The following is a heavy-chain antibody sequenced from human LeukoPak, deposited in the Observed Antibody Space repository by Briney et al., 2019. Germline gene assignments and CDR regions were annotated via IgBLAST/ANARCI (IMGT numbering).Heavy chain of an antibody. D-gene: IGHD3-9*01. CDR2: IKSKIDGGTT. CDR3: TTGYYDILTGYYWPYYFDY. CDR1: GFTFCNAW. J-gene: IGHJ4*02. Sequence: PGGSLRLSCAASGFTFCNAWMSWVREAPGEGLEWVGRIKSKIDGGTTDYAAPVKGRFTISRDDSKNTLYLQMNSLKTEDTAVYYCTTGYYDILTGYYWPYYFDYWGQGTLVTVSS. V-gene: IGHV3-15*01.